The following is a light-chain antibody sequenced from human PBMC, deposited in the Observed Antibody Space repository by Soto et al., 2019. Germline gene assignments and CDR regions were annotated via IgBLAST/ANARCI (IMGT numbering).Light chain of an antibody. CDR1: QSVSSNS. Sequence: EVVWTQSPGTLSLSPGERATLSCRASQSVSSNSLVWYQQKLGQAPRLLIYGASNRATGIPDRFSASGSGTDFTLTISRMEPEDCAMYYCQQYSSSWYTFGQGTKVEVK. CDR2: GAS. V-gene: IGKV3-20*01. CDR3: QQYSSSWYT. J-gene: IGKJ2*01.